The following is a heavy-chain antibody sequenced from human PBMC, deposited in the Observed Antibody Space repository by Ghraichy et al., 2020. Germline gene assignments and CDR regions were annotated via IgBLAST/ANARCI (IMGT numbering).Heavy chain of an antibody. J-gene: IGHJ6*02. V-gene: IGHV1-18*01. CDR1: GYTFTSYG. CDR3: ARDRLRYFDGYYYYGMDV. Sequence: ASVKVSCKASGYTFTSYGISWVRQAPGQGLEWMGWISAYNGNTNYAQKLQGRVTMTTDTSTSTAYMELRSLRSDDTAVYYCARDRLRYFDGYYYYGMDVWGQGTTVTVSS. CDR2: ISAYNGNT. D-gene: IGHD3-9*01.